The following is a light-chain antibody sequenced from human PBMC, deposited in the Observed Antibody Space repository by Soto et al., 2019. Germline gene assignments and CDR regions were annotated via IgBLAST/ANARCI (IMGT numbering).Light chain of an antibody. CDR1: QGISSY. CDR2: AAS. V-gene: IGKV1-8*01. J-gene: IGKJ5*01. CDR3: QQYYSYPQIT. Sequence: IQLTQSPSFLSASVGDRVTITCRASQGISSYLAWYQQKPGKAPKLLIYAASTLQSGVPSRFSGSGSGTDFTLTISCLQSEDFATYYCQQYYSYPQITFGQGTRLEIK.